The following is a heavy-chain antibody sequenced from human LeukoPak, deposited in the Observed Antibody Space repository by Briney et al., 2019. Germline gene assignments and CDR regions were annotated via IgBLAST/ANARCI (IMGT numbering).Heavy chain of an antibody. CDR1: GYTFTSYG. CDR3: ARGNVYYYGMDV. CDR2: ISAYNGNT. J-gene: IGHJ6*02. Sequence: ASVKVSCKASGYTFTSYGISWVRQAPGQGLEWMGWISAYNGNTNYAQKLQGRVTMTRNTSISTAYMELSSLRSEDTAVYYCARGNVYYYGMDVWGQGTTVTVSS. D-gene: IGHD1-1*01. V-gene: IGHV1-18*01.